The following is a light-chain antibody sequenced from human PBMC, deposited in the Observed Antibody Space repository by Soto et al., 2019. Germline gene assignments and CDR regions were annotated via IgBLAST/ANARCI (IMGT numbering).Light chain of an antibody. Sequence: EIVLTQSPGILSLSPGEGATLSCRASQYVDSRVLAWYQQRAGQVPRLLIYGTSSRATGIPDRFSGSGSGTDFTLTISRLEPEDFAVYYCQQYGRSPPWTFGQGTKVEMK. V-gene: IGKV3-20*01. CDR1: QYVDSRV. CDR3: QQYGRSPPWT. CDR2: GTS. J-gene: IGKJ1*01.